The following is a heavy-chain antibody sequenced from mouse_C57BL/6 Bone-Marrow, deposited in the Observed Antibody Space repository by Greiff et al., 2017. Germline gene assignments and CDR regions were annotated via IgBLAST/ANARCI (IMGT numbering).Heavy chain of an antibody. V-gene: IGHV7-3*01. CDR3: ARYIRVVYYAMAY. CDR1: GFTFTDYY. D-gene: IGHD1-3*01. J-gene: IGHJ4*01. CDR2: IRNKANGYTT. Sequence: DVMLVESGGGLVQPGGSLSLSCAASGFTFTDYYMSWVRQPPGKALEWLGFIRNKANGYTTEYSASVKGRFTISRDNSQSILYLQMNALRAEDSATYYCARYIRVVYYAMAYWGQGTSVTVSS.